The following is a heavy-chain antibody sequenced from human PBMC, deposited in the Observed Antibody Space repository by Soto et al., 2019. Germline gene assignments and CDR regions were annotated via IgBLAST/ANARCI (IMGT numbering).Heavy chain of an antibody. V-gene: IGHV4-59*01. J-gene: IGHJ6*02. Sequence: XGSLSRACTVCGGCISSYYGSWIRQPPGKGLEWIGYIYYSVSTNYNPSLKSRVTISVDTSKNQFSLKLSSVTAADTAVYYCERDRSHYYYGMDVWGQGTTVTVSS. CDR2: IYYSVST. CDR3: ERDRSHYYYGMDV. CDR1: GGCISSYY.